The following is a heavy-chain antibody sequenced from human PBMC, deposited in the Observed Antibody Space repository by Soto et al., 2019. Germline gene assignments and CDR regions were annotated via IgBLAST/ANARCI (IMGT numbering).Heavy chain of an antibody. CDR1: GFTFSSYS. J-gene: IGHJ6*02. V-gene: IGHV3-48*02. Sequence: GGSLRLSCAASGFTFSSYSMNWVRQAPGKGLEWVSYISSSSSTIYYADSVKGRFTISRDNAKNSLYLQMNSLRDEDTAVYYCARGTAPSHYYYGMDVWGQGTTVTVSS. CDR2: ISSSSSTI. CDR3: ARGTAPSHYYYGMDV. D-gene: IGHD5-18*01.